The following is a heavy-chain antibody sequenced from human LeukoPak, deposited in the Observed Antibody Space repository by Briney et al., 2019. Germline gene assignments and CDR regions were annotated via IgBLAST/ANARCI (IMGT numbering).Heavy chain of an antibody. CDR2: INPNSGGT. V-gene: IGHV1-2*02. D-gene: IGHD2-2*01. CDR1: GYTYTDYY. J-gene: IGHJ4*02. Sequence: ASVKVSCKASGYTYTDYYMHWVRQAPGQGLEWMGWINPNSGGTSYAQKFQDRVTMTRDTSISTAYMELSRLRSDDTAVYYCATSRGYCSSTSCRDDYYFDYWGQGTLVTVSS. CDR3: ATSRGYCSSTSCRDDYYFDY.